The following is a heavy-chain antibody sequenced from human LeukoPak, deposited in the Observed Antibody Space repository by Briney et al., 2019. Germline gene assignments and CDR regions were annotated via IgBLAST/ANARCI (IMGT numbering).Heavy chain of an antibody. V-gene: IGHV3-30*04. CDR1: GFTFNSCT. J-gene: IGHJ4*02. CDR3: ARDVGGYAFDY. D-gene: IGHD5-12*01. Sequence: GGSLRLSCVASGFTFNSCTLHWVRQAPGKGLEWVAVMSYDGSHKYHADSVKGRFTISRDNSKNTLYLQMNSLRAEDTAIYFCARDVGGYAFDYWGQGTLVTVSS. CDR2: MSYDGSHK.